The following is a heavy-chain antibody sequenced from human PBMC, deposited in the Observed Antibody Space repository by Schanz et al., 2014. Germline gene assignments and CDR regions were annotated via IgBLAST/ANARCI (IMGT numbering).Heavy chain of an antibody. D-gene: IGHD3-9*01. Sequence: VHLLESGGGLVEPGGSLRLSCAASGFSFSTYWMSWVRQAPGKGLEWVANIKRDGSEKNYLDSVKGRFTISRDNAKNSLFLQMSSLRADDTAVYYCAKAADWPVTRFDPWGQGTLVTVSS. CDR2: IKRDGSEK. CDR1: GFSFSTYW. CDR3: AKAADWPVTRFDP. V-gene: IGHV3-7*05. J-gene: IGHJ5*02.